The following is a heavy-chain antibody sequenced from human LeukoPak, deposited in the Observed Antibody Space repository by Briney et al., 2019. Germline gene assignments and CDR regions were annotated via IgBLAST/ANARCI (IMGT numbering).Heavy chain of an antibody. V-gene: IGHV3-48*03. CDR3: ARDRNYYDSSGLY. CDR2: ISSRDSTI. CDR1: GLTLSSYE. J-gene: IGHJ4*02. Sequence: PGGCLGRWGAASGLTLSSYEVNWVRQAPGQGLICVSDISSRDSTIYYADSVQGRFTISRDNAKNALYLQMISLRAEDTAGYYCARDRNYYDSSGLYWGQGTLVTVSS. D-gene: IGHD3-22*01.